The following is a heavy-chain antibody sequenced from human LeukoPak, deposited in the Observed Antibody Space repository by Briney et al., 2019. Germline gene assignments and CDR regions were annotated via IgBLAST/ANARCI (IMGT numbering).Heavy chain of an antibody. Sequence: SETLSLTCAVSGYSISSGYYWGWIRQPPGKGREWIGSIYHSGSTYYNPSLKSRVTISVDTSKNQFSLKLSSVTAADTAVYYCARTKFLEWALYYFDYWGQGTLVTVSS. D-gene: IGHD3-3*01. CDR1: GYSISSGYY. CDR2: IYHSGST. V-gene: IGHV4-38-2*01. J-gene: IGHJ4*02. CDR3: ARTKFLEWALYYFDY.